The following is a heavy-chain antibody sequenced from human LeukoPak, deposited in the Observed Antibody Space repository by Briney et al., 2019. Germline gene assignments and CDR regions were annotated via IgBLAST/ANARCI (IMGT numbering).Heavy chain of an antibody. D-gene: IGHD6-13*01. J-gene: IGHJ4*02. CDR3: AKDYSGSWYYFDY. CDR1: GFTFSSYA. CDR2: ISGSGGST. V-gene: IGHV3-23*01. Sequence: PGGSQRLSCAASGFTFSSYAMSWVRQAPGKGLEWVSAISGSGGSTYYADSVKGRFTISRDNSKNTLYLQMNSLRPEDTAIYYCAKDYSGSWYYFDYWGQGTLVTVSS.